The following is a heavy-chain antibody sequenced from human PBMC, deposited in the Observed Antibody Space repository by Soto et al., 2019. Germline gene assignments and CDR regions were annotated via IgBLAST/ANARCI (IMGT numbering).Heavy chain of an antibody. CDR3: ASSHSSSWYNDASDI. Sequence: GESLKISCKGSGYSFTSYWIGWVRQMPGKGLEWMGIIYPGDSDTRYSPSFQGQVTISADKSISTAYLQWSSLKASDTAMYYCASSHSSSWYNDASDIWGQGTMVTVSS. CDR2: IYPGDSDT. D-gene: IGHD6-13*01. CDR1: GYSFTSYW. J-gene: IGHJ3*02. V-gene: IGHV5-51*01.